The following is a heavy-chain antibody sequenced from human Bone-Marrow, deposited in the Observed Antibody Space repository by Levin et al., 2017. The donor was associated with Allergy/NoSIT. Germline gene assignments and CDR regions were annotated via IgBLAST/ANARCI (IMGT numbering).Heavy chain of an antibody. CDR1: GFSLTPSGVG. Sequence: SGPTLVKPPETLTLTCTFSGFSLTPSGVGVAWIRQPPGKALEWLALIFWNDDNRYRPSLNSRLTITKDTSKNQVVLKMTNMDSVDTATYYCAQSTSSGEWFDFWGQGTLVTVSS. CDR2: IFWNDDN. CDR3: AQSTSSGEWFDF. V-gene: IGHV2-5*01. D-gene: IGHD1-26*01. J-gene: IGHJ4*02.